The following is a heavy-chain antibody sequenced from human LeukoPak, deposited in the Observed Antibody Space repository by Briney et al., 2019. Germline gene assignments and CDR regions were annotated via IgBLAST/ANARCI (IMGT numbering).Heavy chain of an antibody. V-gene: IGHV4-39*07. Sequence: SETLSLTCTVSGDSISSSSYYWGWIRQPPGKGLEWIGNIYYSGSTYYKPSLKSRVTISVDTSKNQFSLKLSSVTAADTAVYYCARDAMMEGDDYWGQGTLVTVSS. D-gene: IGHD2-2*01. J-gene: IGHJ4*02. CDR3: ARDAMMEGDDY. CDR2: IYYSGST. CDR1: GDSISSSSYY.